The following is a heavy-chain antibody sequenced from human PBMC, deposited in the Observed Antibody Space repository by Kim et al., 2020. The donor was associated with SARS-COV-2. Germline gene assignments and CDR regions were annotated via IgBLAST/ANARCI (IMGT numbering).Heavy chain of an antibody. CDR2: ISPSSGNT. D-gene: IGHD1-1*01. Sequence: ASVKVSCRTSGYTFTSHGISWVRQAPGQGLEWMGRISPSSGNTNYAQRLQGRVTMTTDTSTKTSYMELRSLTSDDTALYYCATKTTPRRDYGLDVWGQGTTVTVSS. J-gene: IGHJ6*02. CDR1: GYTFTSHG. CDR3: ATKTTPRRDYGLDV. V-gene: IGHV1-18*04.